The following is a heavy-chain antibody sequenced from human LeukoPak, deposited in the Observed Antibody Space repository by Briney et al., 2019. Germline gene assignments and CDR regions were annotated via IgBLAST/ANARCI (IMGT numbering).Heavy chain of an antibody. CDR3: ASGSSHHEIPLATGY. CDR2: IYHSGST. Sequence: SQTLSLTCTVSGGSISSGGYYWSWIRQPPGKGLEWIGCIYHSGSTYYNPSLKSRVTISVDRSKNQFSLKLSSVTAADTAVYYCASGSSHHEIPLATGYWGQGTLVTVSS. J-gene: IGHJ4*02. V-gene: IGHV4-30-2*01. CDR1: GGSISSGGYY. D-gene: IGHD2-15*01.